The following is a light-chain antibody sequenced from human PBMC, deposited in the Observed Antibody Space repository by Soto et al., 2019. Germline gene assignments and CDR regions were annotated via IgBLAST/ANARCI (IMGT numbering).Light chain of an antibody. J-gene: IGKJ1*01. V-gene: IGKV1-5*03. Sequence: IAQSPSPLFGSVGDSVILTCRASQSIGSWLAWYQQQPGKVPKLLIYTASTLQSGVPSRFSGSGSGAEFTLTISSLQPEDFATYYCQQYNTYPWTFGQGTKVDI. CDR2: TAS. CDR1: QSIGSW. CDR3: QQYNTYPWT.